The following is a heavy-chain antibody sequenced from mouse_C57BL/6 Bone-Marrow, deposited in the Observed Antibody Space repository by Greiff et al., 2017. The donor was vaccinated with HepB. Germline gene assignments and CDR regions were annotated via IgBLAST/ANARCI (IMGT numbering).Heavy chain of an antibody. V-gene: IGHV7-3*01. J-gene: IGHJ2*01. D-gene: IGHD1-1*01. CDR2: IRNKANGYTT. CDR3: ASDACGSLDY. CDR1: GFTFTDYY. Sequence: EVQLVESGGGLVQPGGSLSLSCAASGFTFTDYYMSWVRQPPGKALEWLGFIRNKANGYTTEYSASVKGRITISRDNSHSILYLQVNALRAEDSATYYCASDACGSLDYWGQGTTLTVSS.